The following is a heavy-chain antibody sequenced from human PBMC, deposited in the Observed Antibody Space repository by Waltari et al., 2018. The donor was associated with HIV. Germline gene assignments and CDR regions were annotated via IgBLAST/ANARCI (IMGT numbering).Heavy chain of an antibody. D-gene: IGHD3-22*01. Sequence: QVQLPESGPGLGQPSETLSLTCTVSGGSLSIYYWSWIRQPAGKGLEWIGRIYTSGSTNYNPSLKSRVTMSVDTSKNQFSLKLSSVTAADTAVYYCARGTYYYDSSGHDAFDIWGQGTMVTVSS. V-gene: IGHV4-4*07. CDR2: IYTSGST. J-gene: IGHJ3*02. CDR3: ARGTYYYDSSGHDAFDI. CDR1: GGSLSIYY.